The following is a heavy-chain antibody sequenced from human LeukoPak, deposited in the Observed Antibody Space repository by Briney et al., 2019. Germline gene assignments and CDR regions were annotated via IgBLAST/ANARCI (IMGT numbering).Heavy chain of an antibody. J-gene: IGHJ6*03. V-gene: IGHV4-59*11. Sequence: SETLSLTCTVSGGSISSHYWSWIRQPPGKGLEWIGYIYYSGSTNYNPSLKSRVTISVDTSKNQFSLKLSSVTAADTAVYYCATLAAAPPYYYYYYMDVWGKGTTVTVSS. CDR3: ATLAAAPPYYYYYYMDV. CDR1: GGSISSHY. D-gene: IGHD2-2*01. CDR2: IYYSGST.